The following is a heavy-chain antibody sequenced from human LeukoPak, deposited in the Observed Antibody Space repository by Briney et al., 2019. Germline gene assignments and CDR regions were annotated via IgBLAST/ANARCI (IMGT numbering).Heavy chain of an antibody. CDR3: AKDRLAAEDY. V-gene: IGHV3-23*01. CDR1: GFTFSSYA. D-gene: IGHD3-3*02. J-gene: IGHJ4*02. CDR2: ISGSGGST. Sequence: GGSLRLSCAASGFTFSSYAMSWVRQAPGKGLEWVSAISGSGGSTYYAGSVKGRFTISRDNSKNTLHLQMNSLRAEDTAVYYCAKDRLAAEDYWGQGTLVNVSS.